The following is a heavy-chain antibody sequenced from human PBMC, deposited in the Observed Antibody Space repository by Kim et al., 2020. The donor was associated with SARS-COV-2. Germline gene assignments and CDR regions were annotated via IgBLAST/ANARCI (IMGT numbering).Heavy chain of an antibody. CDR1: GGSITSVGYY. CDR2: IYYSGST. J-gene: IGHJ3*02. CDR3: ARSAGRYFGTVASFNI. V-gene: IGHV4-31*03. D-gene: IGHD2-21*01. Sequence: SETLSLTCSVSGGSITSVGYYWSWIRHLPGKGLEWIGYIYYSGSTYSHPSLKSRLSISRDTSNNRFSLTFTSMTAADTAIYYCARSAGRYFGTVASFNIWGQGTKVIVSS.